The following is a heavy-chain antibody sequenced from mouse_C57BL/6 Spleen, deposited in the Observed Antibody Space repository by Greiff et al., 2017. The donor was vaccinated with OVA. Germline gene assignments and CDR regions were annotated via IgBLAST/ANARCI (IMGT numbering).Heavy chain of an antibody. J-gene: IGHJ4*01. Sequence: VQLQQPGTELVKPGASVKLSCKASGYTFTSYWMHWVKQRPGQGLEWIGNINPSNGGTNYNEKFKSKATLTVAKSSSTAYMQLSSLTSEDSAVYYCARYPYYYGSSLYAMDYWGQGTSVTVSS. CDR2: INPSNGGT. CDR3: ARYPYYYGSSLYAMDY. CDR1: GYTFTSYW. V-gene: IGHV1-53*01. D-gene: IGHD1-1*01.